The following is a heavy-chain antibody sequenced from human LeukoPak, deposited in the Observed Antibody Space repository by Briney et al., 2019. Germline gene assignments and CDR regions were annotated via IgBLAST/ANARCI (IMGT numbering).Heavy chain of an antibody. Sequence: SETLSLTCTVSGGSISSYYWSWIRQPPRKGLQGIGYIYYTGSTNYNPSLKSRVTMSADTSKNQFSLKLSSVTAADTAVYFCARVGGWEPKLHGVTFDYLGQGTLVTVSS. CDR1: GGSISSYY. CDR3: ARVGGWEPKLHGVTFDY. J-gene: IGHJ4*02. CDR2: IYYTGST. D-gene: IGHD1-26*01. V-gene: IGHV4-59*01.